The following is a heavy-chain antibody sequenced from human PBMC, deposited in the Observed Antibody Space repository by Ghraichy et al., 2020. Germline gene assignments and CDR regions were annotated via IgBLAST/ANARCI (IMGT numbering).Heavy chain of an antibody. CDR1: GFTFSSYA. CDR3: AKDPRGGVAGTGIFDY. V-gene: IGHV3-23*01. D-gene: IGHD6-19*01. Sequence: LSLTCAASGFTFSSYAMSWVRQAPGKGLEWVSAISGSGGSTYYADSVKGRFTISRDNSKNTLYLQMNSLRAEDTAVYYCAKDPRGGVAGTGIFDYWGQGTLVTVSS. J-gene: IGHJ4*02. CDR2: ISGSGGST.